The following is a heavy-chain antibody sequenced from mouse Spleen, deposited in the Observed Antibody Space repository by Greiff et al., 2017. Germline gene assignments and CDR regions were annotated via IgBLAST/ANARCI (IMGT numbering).Heavy chain of an antibody. J-gene: IGHJ2*01. Sequence: DVQLVESGGGLVKLGGSLKLSCAASGFTFSSYYMSWVRQTPEKRLEWVATISSGGGSTYYPDSVKGRFTISRDNAKNTLYLQMSSLNSEDTAVYYCARVTTVVDFDYWGQGTTLTVSS. V-gene: IGHV5-12-1*01. D-gene: IGHD1-1*01. CDR1: GFTFSSYY. CDR3: ARVTTVVDFDY. CDR2: ISSGGGST.